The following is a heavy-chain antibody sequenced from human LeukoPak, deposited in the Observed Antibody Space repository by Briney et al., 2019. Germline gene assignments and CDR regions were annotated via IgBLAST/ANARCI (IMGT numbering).Heavy chain of an antibody. V-gene: IGHV4-34*01. CDR2: INHSGST. CDR3: ARGILGRYYFDY. D-gene: IGHD1-14*01. J-gene: IGHJ4*02. CDR1: GGSFSGYY. Sequence: SSETLSLTCAVYGGSFSGYYWSWIRQPPGKGLEWIGEINHSGSTNYNPSLKSRVTISVDTSKNQFSLKLTSVTAADTAVYYCARGILGRYYFDYWGQGTLVTVSS.